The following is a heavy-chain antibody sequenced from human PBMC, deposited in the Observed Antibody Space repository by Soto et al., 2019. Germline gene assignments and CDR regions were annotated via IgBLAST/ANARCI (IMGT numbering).Heavy chain of an antibody. V-gene: IGHV1-18*01. CDR2: ISAYNGNT. D-gene: IGHD3-22*01. CDR3: ARPSIVVVITGTYYFDY. Sequence: QVQLVQSGAEVKKPGASVKVSCKASGYTFTSYGINWVRQAPGQGLEWMGWISAYNGNTNYAQKLQGRVTMTTDTSTSTAYMELRSLRSDDTAVYYCARPSIVVVITGTYYFDYWGQGTLVTVSS. J-gene: IGHJ4*02. CDR1: GYTFTSYG.